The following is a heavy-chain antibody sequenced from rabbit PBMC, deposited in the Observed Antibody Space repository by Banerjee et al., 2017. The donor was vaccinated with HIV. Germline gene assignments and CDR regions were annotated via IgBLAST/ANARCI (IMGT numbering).Heavy chain of an antibody. J-gene: IGHJ4*01. CDR1: GIDFSSGYY. CDR3: ARDLGYDDYGDYDFSPFNL. D-gene: IGHD2-1*01. CDR2: IATDSSGST. Sequence: QSLEESGGDLVKPGASLTLTCTASGIDFSSGYYMCWVRQAPGKGLEWIACIATDSSGSTYYASWAKGRFTISKTSSTTVTLQMTSLTAADTATYFCARDLGYDDYGDYDFSPFNLWGPGTLVTVS. V-gene: IGHV1S40*01.